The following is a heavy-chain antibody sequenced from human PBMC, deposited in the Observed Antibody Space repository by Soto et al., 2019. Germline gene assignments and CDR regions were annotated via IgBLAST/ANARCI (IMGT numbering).Heavy chain of an antibody. J-gene: IGHJ4*02. V-gene: IGHV5-10-1*01. Sequence: GESLKISCKGSGYSFTSYWISWVRQMPGKGLEWMGRIDPGDSYTNYSPSFQGHVTISADKSISTAYLQWSSLKASDTAIYYCARDGESYHQGLDYWGQGTLGTVCS. CDR2: IDPGDSYT. CDR1: GYSFTSYW. CDR3: ARDGESYHQGLDY. D-gene: IGHD1-26*01.